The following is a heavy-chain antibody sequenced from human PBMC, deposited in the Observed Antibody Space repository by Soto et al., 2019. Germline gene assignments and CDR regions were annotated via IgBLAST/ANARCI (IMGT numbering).Heavy chain of an antibody. CDR1: GGTISSWY. CDR3: ARRYGSAIDC. D-gene: IGHD1-26*01. J-gene: IGHJ4*02. CDR2: IYYSGST. V-gene: IGHV4-59*08. Sequence: SETLSLTCTVSGGTISSWYWSWIRQPPGKGLEWIGYIYYSGSTNCNPPLKSRVTISVDTSKNQFSLKLSSVTAADTAVYYCARRYGSAIDCWGQGTLVTVSS.